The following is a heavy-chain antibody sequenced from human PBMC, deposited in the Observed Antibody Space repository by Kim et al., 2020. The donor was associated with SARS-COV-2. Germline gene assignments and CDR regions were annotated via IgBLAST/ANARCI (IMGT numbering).Heavy chain of an antibody. D-gene: IGHD1-7*01. CDR1: GYPFISYS. J-gene: IGHJ4*02. CDR3: AREGSELSFDY. CDR2: INTNTGKP. Sequence: ASVKVSCKAFGYPFISYSINWVRQAPGQGLQWMGLINTNTGKPTYAQGFTGRFIFSLDTSLNTAHLQISDLKAEDTGLYYCAREGSELSFDYWGQGTLVTVSS. V-gene: IGHV7-4-1*02.